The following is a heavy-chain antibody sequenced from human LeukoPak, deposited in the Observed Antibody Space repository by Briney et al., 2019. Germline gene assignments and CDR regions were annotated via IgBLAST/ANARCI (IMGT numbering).Heavy chain of an antibody. CDR2: IHYSGGIT. CDR1: GGSISSYY. CDR3: ASRPFSLLWFSLGAFDI. V-gene: IGHV4-59*12. J-gene: IGHJ3*02. Sequence: SETLSLTCTVSGGSISSYYWSWIRQPPGKGLEWIGYIHYSGGITYYNPSLKSRVTISVDTSKNQFSLKLSSVTAADTAVYYCASRPFSLLWFSLGAFDIWGQGTMVTVSS. D-gene: IGHD3-10*01.